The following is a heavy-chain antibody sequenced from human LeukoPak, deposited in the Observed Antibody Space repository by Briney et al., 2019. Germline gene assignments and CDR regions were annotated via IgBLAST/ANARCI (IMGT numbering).Heavy chain of an antibody. D-gene: IGHD3-3*01. CDR3: AGGTIFGMFSQFYFDY. V-gene: IGHV4-39*07. Sequence: PSETLSLTCTVSGGSISSNNYYWGWIRLPPGKGLEWIGSIYYSGITHYNPSLKSRLTMSIDTSRRQISLKLNSVTAADTAIYFCAGGTIFGMFSQFYFDYWGQGSLVTVSS. J-gene: IGHJ4*02. CDR1: GGSISSNNYY. CDR2: IYYSGIT.